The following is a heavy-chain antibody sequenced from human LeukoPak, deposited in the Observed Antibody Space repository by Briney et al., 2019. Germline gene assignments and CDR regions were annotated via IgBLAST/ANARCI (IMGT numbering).Heavy chain of an antibody. CDR3: AKGGWSSYFDY. CDR2: IRALTTTT. D-gene: IGHD6-6*01. V-gene: IGHV3-23*01. Sequence: GGSLRLSCAASEFTFSSFAMTWVRQVPGKGLEWVSTIRALTTTTTYVDSVKGRFTISRDNSKNTLYLQMNSLRAEDTAIYYCAKGGWSSYFDYWGQGALVTVSS. J-gene: IGHJ4*02. CDR1: EFTFSSFA.